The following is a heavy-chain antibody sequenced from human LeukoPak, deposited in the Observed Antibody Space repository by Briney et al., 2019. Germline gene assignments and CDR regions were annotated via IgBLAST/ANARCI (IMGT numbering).Heavy chain of an antibody. Sequence: PSETLSLTCAGYGGSFSEYYWTWIRQPPGKGLEWIGDINHSGTTNYNPSLKSRVTISKETSKKQFSLKLSSVTAADTAVYYCARARMDVWGQGITVTVSS. CDR3: ARARMDV. J-gene: IGHJ6*02. CDR2: INHSGTT. CDR1: GGSFSEYY. V-gene: IGHV4-34*01.